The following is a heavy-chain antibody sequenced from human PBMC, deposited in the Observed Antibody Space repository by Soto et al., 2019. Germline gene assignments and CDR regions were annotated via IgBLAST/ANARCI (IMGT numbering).Heavy chain of an antibody. CDR2: IIPILGIA. D-gene: IGHD6-19*01. V-gene: IGHV1-69*02. Sequence: QVQLVQSGAEVKKPGSSVKVSCKASGGTFSSYTISWVRQAPGQGLEWMGRIIPILGIANYAQKFQGRVTMXXDKSTSTAYRELSSLRSEDTAGYYCARAYSSGDDYWDQGTLVTVSS. CDR1: GGTFSSYT. J-gene: IGHJ4*02. CDR3: ARAYSSGDDY.